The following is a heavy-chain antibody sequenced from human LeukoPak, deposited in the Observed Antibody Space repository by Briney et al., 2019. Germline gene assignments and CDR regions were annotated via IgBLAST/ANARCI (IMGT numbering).Heavy chain of an antibody. CDR1: GFTFDDYA. CDR3: ARVSRLDY. D-gene: IGHD2-21*01. V-gene: IGHV3-9*01. J-gene: IGHJ4*02. CDR2: ISWNSGSI. Sequence: PGGSLRLSCAASGFTFDDYAMHWVRQAPGKGLEWVSGISWNSGSIGYADSVKGRFTISRDNAKNSLYLQMNSLRAEDTAVYYCARVSRLDYWGQGTLATVSS.